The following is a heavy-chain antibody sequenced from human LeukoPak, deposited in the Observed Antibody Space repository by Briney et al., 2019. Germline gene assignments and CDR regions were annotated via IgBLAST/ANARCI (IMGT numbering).Heavy chain of an antibody. Sequence: GGSLRLSCAASGFTFSSYEMNWVRQAPGKGLEWVSYISSSSSYIYYADSVKGRFTISRDNAKNSLYLQMNILRAEDTAVYYCATGDYGAFDIWGQGTMVTVSS. D-gene: IGHD4-17*01. CDR3: ATGDYGAFDI. J-gene: IGHJ3*02. V-gene: IGHV3-21*05. CDR2: ISSSSSYI. CDR1: GFTFSSYE.